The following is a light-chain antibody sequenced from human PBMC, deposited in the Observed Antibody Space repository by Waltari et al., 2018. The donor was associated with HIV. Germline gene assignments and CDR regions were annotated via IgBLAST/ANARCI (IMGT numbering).Light chain of an antibody. J-gene: IGLJ3*02. CDR1: SSDVGGYDY. CDR2: EVR. Sequence: QSALTQPASVSGSRGQSITISCTGTSSDVGGYDYVSWYQQHPGTDPKLMNYEVRTRPAGVSSRFSGSKAVHTASLTSSGLQADDEADYYCSSYTRGSTPVVFGGVTKLTV. CDR3: SSYTRGSTPVV. V-gene: IGLV2-14*01.